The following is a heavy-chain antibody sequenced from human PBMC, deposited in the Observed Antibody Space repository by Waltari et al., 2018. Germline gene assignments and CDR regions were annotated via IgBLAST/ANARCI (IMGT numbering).Heavy chain of an antibody. CDR1: GFTVSGNY. Sequence: EVQLVESGGGLIQPGGSLRLSCAASGFTVSGNYMSWVRQTPGKGLQWVSIIYTGENAYYADSVKGRFTISRDNSKNTLNLQMNSLRAADTAMYYCVSRSPTVTNIEYWGQGTLVTVSS. CDR2: IYTGENA. J-gene: IGHJ4*02. V-gene: IGHV3-53*01. D-gene: IGHD4-17*01. CDR3: VSRSPTVTNIEY.